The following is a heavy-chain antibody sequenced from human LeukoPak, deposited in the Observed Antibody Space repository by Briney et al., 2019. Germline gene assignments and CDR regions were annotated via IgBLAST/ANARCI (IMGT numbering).Heavy chain of an antibody. D-gene: IGHD3-10*01. CDR3: AKAKGFAAIYYFDY. CDR1: GFTLRDYA. CDR2: ISFNSASI. V-gene: IGHV3-9*01. J-gene: IGHJ4*02. Sequence: GRSLRLSCVASGFTLRDYAMHWVRHVPGKGLEWISGISFNSASIDYADSVKGRFVISRDNANNSLYLQMNSLTPEDTAWYFCAKAKGFAAIYYFDYWGPGALVVVSS.